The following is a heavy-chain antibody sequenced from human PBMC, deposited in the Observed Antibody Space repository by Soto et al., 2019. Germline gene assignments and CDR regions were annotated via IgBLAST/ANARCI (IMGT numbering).Heavy chain of an antibody. CDR2: INPSGGST. J-gene: IGHJ2*01. D-gene: IGHD2-21*01. CDR3: ARVDAYYWYFDL. V-gene: IGHV1-46*01. Sequence: ASVKASCKASGYTFTSYAMHWVRQAPGQGLEWMGIINPSGGSTSYAQKFQGRVTMTRDTSTSTVYMELSSLRSEDTAVYYCARVDAYYWYFDLWGRGTLVTVSS. CDR1: GYTFTSYA.